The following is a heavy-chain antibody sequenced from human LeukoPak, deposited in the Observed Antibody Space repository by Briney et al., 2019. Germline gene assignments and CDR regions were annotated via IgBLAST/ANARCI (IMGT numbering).Heavy chain of an antibody. CDR1: GFTFSSYS. J-gene: IGHJ1*01. Sequence: GGSLRLSCAASGFTFSSYSMNWVRQAPGKGLEWVSSISSSSSYIYYADSVKGRFTISRDNAKNSLYLQMNSLRAEDTAVYYCARAQYSRSWLAEYFQHWGQGTLVTVSS. D-gene: IGHD6-13*01. CDR2: ISSSSSYI. V-gene: IGHV3-21*01. CDR3: ARAQYSRSWLAEYFQH.